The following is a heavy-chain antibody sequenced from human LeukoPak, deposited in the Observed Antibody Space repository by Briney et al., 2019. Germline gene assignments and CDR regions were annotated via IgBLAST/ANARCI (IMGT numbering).Heavy chain of an antibody. D-gene: IGHD6-13*01. Sequence: GGSLRLSCAASGFTVSSNYMSWVRQAPGKGLEWVSVISSGGSTYYADSVKGRFTISRDNSKNTLYLQMNSLRAEDTAVYYCARALTQLDGPFDYWGQGTLVTVSS. J-gene: IGHJ4*02. V-gene: IGHV3-66*02. CDR2: ISSGGST. CDR3: ARALTQLDGPFDY. CDR1: GFTVSSNY.